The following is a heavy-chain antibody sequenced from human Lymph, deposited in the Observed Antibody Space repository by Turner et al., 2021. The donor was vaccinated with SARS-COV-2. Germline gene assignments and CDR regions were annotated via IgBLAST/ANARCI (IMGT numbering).Heavy chain of an antibody. CDR2: MNPNSGNT. Sequence: QVQLVQSGAEVKNPGSSVKVSCKAPGYTFTSYDINWVRQATGQGLEWMGWMNPNSGNTGYAQKFQGRVTMTRNTSISTAYMELSSLRSEDTAVYYCARGRYSGGGMDVWGQGTTVTVSS. D-gene: IGHD1-26*01. CDR1: GYTFTSYD. CDR3: ARGRYSGGGMDV. J-gene: IGHJ6*02. V-gene: IGHV1-8*02.